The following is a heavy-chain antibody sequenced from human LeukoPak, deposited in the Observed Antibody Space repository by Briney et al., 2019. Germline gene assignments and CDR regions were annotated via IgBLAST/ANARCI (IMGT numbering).Heavy chain of an antibody. CDR2: IYSGGST. J-gene: IGHJ6*02. CDR1: GFTVSNNY. Sequence: GGSLRLSCAASGFTVSNNYMSWVRQAPGKGLEWVSVIYSGGSTYYADSVKGRFTISRDNSKNTLYLQMNSLRAEDTAVYYCARDNGYSYGLPGRDYYYYYGMDVWGQGTTVTVSS. CDR3: ARDNGYSYGLPGRDYYYYYGMDV. V-gene: IGHV3-66*01. D-gene: IGHD5-18*01.